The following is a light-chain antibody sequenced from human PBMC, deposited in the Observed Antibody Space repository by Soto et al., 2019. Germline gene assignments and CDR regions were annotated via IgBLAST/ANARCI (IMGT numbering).Light chain of an antibody. V-gene: IGLV3-1*01. CDR1: KLGDKY. CDR3: QARDSSIVV. J-gene: IGLJ2*01. CDR2: QDT. Sequence: SYELTQPPSVSVSPGQTASITCSGDKLGDKYACWYQQKPGQSPVLVIHQDTKRPSGIPERFSGSNSGNTATLTISGTQALDEADYYCQARDSSIVVFGGGTKLTVL.